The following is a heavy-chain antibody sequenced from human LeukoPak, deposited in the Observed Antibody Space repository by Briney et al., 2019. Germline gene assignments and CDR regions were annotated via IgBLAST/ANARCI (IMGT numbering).Heavy chain of an antibody. CDR1: GFTFSSYD. D-gene: IGHD3-3*01. V-gene: IGHV3-30*18. CDR3: AKGWNYFDY. Sequence: PGRSLRLSCAASGFTFSSYDMHWVRQAPGKGLEWVAVMSYDGSNTYYSDSVKGRFTISRDNSKSTLCLLMNSLRAEDTAVYYCAKGWNYFDYWGQGTLVTVSS. J-gene: IGHJ4*02. CDR2: MSYDGSNT.